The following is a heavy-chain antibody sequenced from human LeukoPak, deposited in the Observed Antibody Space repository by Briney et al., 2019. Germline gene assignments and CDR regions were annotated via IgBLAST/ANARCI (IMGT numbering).Heavy chain of an antibody. CDR3: ARDTVAGTYLRSAWFDP. D-gene: IGHD6-19*01. Sequence: ASVKVSCKASGYTFTGYYMHWVRQASGQGLEWMGWINPNSGGTNYAQKFQGRVTMTRDTSISTAYMELSRLRSDDTAVYYCARDTVAGTYLRSAWFDPWGQGTLVTVSS. V-gene: IGHV1-2*02. CDR2: INPNSGGT. J-gene: IGHJ5*02. CDR1: GYTFTGYY.